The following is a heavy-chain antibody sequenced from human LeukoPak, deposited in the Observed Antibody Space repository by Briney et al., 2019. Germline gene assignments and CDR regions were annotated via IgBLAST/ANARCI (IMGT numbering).Heavy chain of an antibody. V-gene: IGHV3-73*01. CDR2: VQTKPKSYAT. CDR1: GFTFSGSD. CDR3: TTYRSGHY. Sequence: PGGSLTLSCAASGFTFSGSDIHWVRQASGKGLEWVGRVQTKPKSYATAYAASLKGRFIISRDDSVNTAYLQMNSLRTEDTAVYYCTTYRSGHYWGQGTLVTVSS. D-gene: IGHD6-19*01. J-gene: IGHJ4*02.